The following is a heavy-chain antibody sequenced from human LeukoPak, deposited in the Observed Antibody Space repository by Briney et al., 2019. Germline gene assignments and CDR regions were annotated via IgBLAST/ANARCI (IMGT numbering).Heavy chain of an antibody. CDR3: ATQRAEGVHLYYFDY. Sequence: GSSVKVSCKASGGTFSSYAISWVRQAPGQGLEWMGGIIPIFGTANYAQKFQGRVTITADESTSTAYMELSSLRSEDTAVYYCATQRAEGVHLYYFDYWRQGTLVTVSS. CDR1: GGTFSSYA. V-gene: IGHV1-69*01. J-gene: IGHJ4*02. D-gene: IGHD1-1*01. CDR2: IIPIFGTA.